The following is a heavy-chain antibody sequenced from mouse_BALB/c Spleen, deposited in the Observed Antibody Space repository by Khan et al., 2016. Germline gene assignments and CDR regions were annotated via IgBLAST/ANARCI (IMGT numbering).Heavy chain of an antibody. Sequence: VQLKESGPGLVKPSQSLSLTCTVTGYSITSGYAWNWIRQFPGNKLEWMGYINYSGSTTYNPSLKSQISIPRDTSKNQFFLQLKSVTTEDTATYYCARDYYGSSFFDYWGQGTTLTVSS. CDR3: ARDYYGSSFFDY. J-gene: IGHJ2*01. V-gene: IGHV3-2*02. D-gene: IGHD1-1*01. CDR2: INYSGST. CDR1: GYSITSGYA.